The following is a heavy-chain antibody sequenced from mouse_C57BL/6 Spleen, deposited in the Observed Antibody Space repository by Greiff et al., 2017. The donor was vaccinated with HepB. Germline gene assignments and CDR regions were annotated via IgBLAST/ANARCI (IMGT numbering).Heavy chain of an antibody. CDR3: ARSHYYDWGEDAMDY. CDR1: GYTFTNYW. Sequence: QVQLQQSGAELVRPGTSVKMSCKASGYTFTNYWIGWAKQRPGHGLEWIGDIYPGGGYTNYNEKFKGKATLTADKSSSTAYMQFSSLTSEDSAIYYCARSHYYDWGEDAMDYWGQGTSVTVSS. CDR2: IYPGGGYT. J-gene: IGHJ4*01. D-gene: IGHD2-4*01. V-gene: IGHV1-63*01.